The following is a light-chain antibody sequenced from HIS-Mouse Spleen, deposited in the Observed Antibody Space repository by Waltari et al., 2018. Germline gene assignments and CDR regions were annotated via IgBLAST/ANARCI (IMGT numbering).Light chain of an antibody. V-gene: IGLV1-47*01. J-gene: IGLJ2*01. CDR1: SSNIGSNY. Sequence: QSVLTQPPSASGTPGQRVTISCSGSSSNIGSNYVYWYQQLPGTAPNLLIYRNNRRTSGGADRFSGAKSGTSASLAISGLRSEDEADYYCAAWDDSLSGPRVFGGGTKLTVL. CDR2: RNN. CDR3: AAWDDSLSGPRV.